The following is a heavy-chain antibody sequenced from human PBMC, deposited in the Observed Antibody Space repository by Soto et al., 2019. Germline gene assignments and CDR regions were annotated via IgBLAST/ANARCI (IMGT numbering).Heavy chain of an antibody. CDR1: GFTFSRFD. V-gene: IGHV3-23*01. CDR3: AKTVSIAVVAAPNFDS. Sequence: GGSLRLSCAASGFTFSRFDMTWVRQAPGKGLQWVAGISLGGGSTYYTDSVKGRFTISRDNSENTLYLQMNSLRGEDTAVYYCAKTVSIAVVAAPNFDSWGQGTLVTVSS. D-gene: IGHD2-15*01. CDR2: ISLGGGST. J-gene: IGHJ4*02.